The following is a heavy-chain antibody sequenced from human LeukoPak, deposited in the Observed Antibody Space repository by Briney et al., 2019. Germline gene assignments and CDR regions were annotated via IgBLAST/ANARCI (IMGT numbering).Heavy chain of an antibody. Sequence: ETLSLTCTVSGYSISSGYYWGWIRPPPGKGLEWVSAISGSGGSTYYADSVKGRFTISRDNSKNTLYLQMNSLRAEDTAVYYCAKDARAENLEWLLPYYYYYYMDVWGKGTTVTVSS. V-gene: IGHV3-23*01. CDR3: AKDARAENLEWLLPYYYYYYMDV. CDR2: ISGSGGST. D-gene: IGHD3-3*01. CDR1: GYSISSGYY. J-gene: IGHJ6*03.